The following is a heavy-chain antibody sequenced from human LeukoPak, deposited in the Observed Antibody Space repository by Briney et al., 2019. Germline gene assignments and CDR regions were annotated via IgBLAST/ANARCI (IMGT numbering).Heavy chain of an antibody. J-gene: IGHJ3*02. CDR3: ASAPISGYDPRWAFDI. V-gene: IGHV1-46*01. CDR2: INPSGGGT. D-gene: IGHD5-12*01. CDR1: GYTFTSYY. Sequence: ASVKVSCKASGYTFTSYYMHWVRQAPGQGLEWMGIINPSGGGTSYAQKFQGRVTMTRDTSTSTVYMELSSLRSENTAVYYCASAPISGYDPRWAFDIWGQGTMVTVSS.